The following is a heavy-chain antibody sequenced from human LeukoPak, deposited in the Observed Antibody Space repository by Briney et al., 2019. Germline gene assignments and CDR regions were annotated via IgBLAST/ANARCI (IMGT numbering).Heavy chain of an antibody. J-gene: IGHJ5*02. Sequence: PGRSLRLSCAASGFTFDDYAMHWVRQAPGKGLEWVSGISWNSGSIGYADSVKGRFTISRDNAKNSLYLQMNSLRAEDTAVYYCASGGSYSSSWYKWFDPWGQGTLVTVSS. D-gene: IGHD6-13*01. CDR2: ISWNSGSI. V-gene: IGHV3-9*01. CDR3: ASGGSYSSSWYKWFDP. CDR1: GFTFDDYA.